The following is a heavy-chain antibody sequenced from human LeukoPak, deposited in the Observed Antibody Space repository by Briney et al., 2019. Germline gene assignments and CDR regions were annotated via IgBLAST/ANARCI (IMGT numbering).Heavy chain of an antibody. Sequence: GGSLRLSCAASGFTFSSYAMSWVRQAPGKGLEWVSAISGSGGSTYYADSVKGRFTISRDNSKNTLYLQMNSLRAEDTAVYYCAKGSNVDMVATIFPMWGQGTLVTVSS. J-gene: IGHJ4*02. CDR3: AKGSNVDMVATIFPM. CDR1: GFTFSSYA. CDR2: ISGSGGST. D-gene: IGHD5-12*01. V-gene: IGHV3-23*01.